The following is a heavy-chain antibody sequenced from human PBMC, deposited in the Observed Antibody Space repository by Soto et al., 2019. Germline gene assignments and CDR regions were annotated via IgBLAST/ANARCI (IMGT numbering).Heavy chain of an antibody. J-gene: IGHJ4*02. D-gene: IGHD6-13*01. Sequence: GGSLRLSCAASEFTFSNYAMSWVRQAPGKGLEWVSSISDNGGTTYHADSVKGRFTISRDNSKNTLYLQMNSLRAEDTAVYYCSKYPQQLIVNFYYWGQGSQVTVSS. CDR3: SKYPQQLIVNFYY. CDR1: EFTFSNYA. CDR2: ISDNGGTT. V-gene: IGHV3-23*01.